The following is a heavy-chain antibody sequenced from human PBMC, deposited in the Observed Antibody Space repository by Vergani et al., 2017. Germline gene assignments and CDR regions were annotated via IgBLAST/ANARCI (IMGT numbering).Heavy chain of an antibody. CDR3: ARHQTPLTISGFDP. V-gene: IGHV4-39*01. CDR1: GGSISSSNYY. CDR2: IYYSGST. J-gene: IGHJ5*02. D-gene: IGHD3-9*01. Sequence: QLQLQESGPGLVKPSETLSLTCAVSGGSISSSNYYWGWIRQPPGKGLEWIGSIYYSGSTYYNPSLKSRAAISVDTAKNQFSLNLSSVTAADTGVYYCARHQTPLTISGFDPWGQGTLVTVSS.